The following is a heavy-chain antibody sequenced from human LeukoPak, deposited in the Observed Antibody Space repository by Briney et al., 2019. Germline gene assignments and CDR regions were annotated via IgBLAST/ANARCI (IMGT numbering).Heavy chain of an antibody. CDR1: GGTFSSYA. J-gene: IGHJ4*02. V-gene: IGHV1-69*04. CDR2: IIPILGIA. Sequence: SVKVSCKASGGTFSSYAISWVRQAPGQGLEWMGRIIPILGIANYAQKFQGRVTITADKSTSTAYMELSSLRSEDTAVYYCARDPGELEVDYWGQGTLVTVSS. D-gene: IGHD3-10*01. CDR3: ARDPGELEVDY.